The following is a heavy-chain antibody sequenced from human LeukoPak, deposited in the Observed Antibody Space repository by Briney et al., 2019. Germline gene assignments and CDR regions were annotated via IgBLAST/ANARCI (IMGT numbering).Heavy chain of an antibody. CDR3: AREGSGWYALDY. V-gene: IGHV4-59*01. Sequence: SETPSLTCTVSGGSISGYYWSWIRQPPGKGLEYIGYIYDSGITNYNPTLKSRVTISSDTSKNQFSLKVTSVTAADTAVYYCAREGSGWYALDYWGQGTLVTVSS. J-gene: IGHJ4*02. CDR1: GGSISGYY. CDR2: IYDSGIT. D-gene: IGHD6-19*01.